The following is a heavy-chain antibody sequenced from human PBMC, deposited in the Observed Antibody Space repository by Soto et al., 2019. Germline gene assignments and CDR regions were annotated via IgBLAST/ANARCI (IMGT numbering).Heavy chain of an antibody. CDR2: MNPKSGKT. CDR1: GYTFINYD. V-gene: IGHV1-8*01. Sequence: QEQLVQSGAEVKRPGASVKVSCKSSGYTFINYDIKWVRPATGQGLQWMGWMNPKSGKTGYAQKFQGSVTMTWNTSINTVYVELSSLRSEDPAVYYCARCYGAPLAAAVNPDAFDSWGQGTMGSVSS. CDR3: ARCYGAPLAAAVNPDAFDS. J-gene: IGHJ3*02. D-gene: IGHD6-25*01.